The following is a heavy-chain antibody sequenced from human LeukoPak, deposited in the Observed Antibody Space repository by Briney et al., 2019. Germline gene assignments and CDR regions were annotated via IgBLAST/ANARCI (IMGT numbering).Heavy chain of an antibody. CDR3: ANVVIAAAGYEYFQY. D-gene: IGHD2-2*03. CDR1: GGSFSGYY. Sequence: SETLSLTCAVYGGSFSGYYWSWIRQPPGKGLEWIGEINHSGSTNYNPSLKSRVTISVDTSKNQFSLKLSSVTAADTAVYYCANVVIAAAGYEYFQYWGQGTLVTVSS. CDR2: INHSGST. J-gene: IGHJ1*01. V-gene: IGHV4-34*01.